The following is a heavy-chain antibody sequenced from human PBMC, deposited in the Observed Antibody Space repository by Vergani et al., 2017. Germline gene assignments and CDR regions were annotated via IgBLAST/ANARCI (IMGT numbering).Heavy chain of an antibody. J-gene: IGHJ4*02. Sequence: EVQLLESGGGLVQPGGSLRLSCEASGFSFPGYAMSWVRQAPGKGLEWVSSVSGSSVTPYYADSVKGRFIISRDNSKNTLHLQMNSLRADDTAVYYCTKGSRGYTGYFFDYWGQGTLATVSS. V-gene: IGHV3-23*01. CDR2: VSGSSVTP. CDR3: TKGSRGYTGYFFDY. CDR1: GFSFPGYA. D-gene: IGHD5-12*01.